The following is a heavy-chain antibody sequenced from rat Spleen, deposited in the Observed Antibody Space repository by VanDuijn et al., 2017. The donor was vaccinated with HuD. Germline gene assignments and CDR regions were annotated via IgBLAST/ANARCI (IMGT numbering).Heavy chain of an antibody. V-gene: IGHV5-25*01. CDR2: ISTGGGNT. CDR1: GFTFSDHY. Sequence: EVQLAESGGGLVQPGRSLKLSCAASGFTFSDHYMAWFRQAPTKGLEWVASISTGGGNTYYRDSVKGRFPISRDNAKSTLYLQMDSLRSEDTATYYCARLPWDPYYFDYWGQGTLVTVSS. D-gene: IGHD1-1*01. CDR3: ARLPWDPYYFDY. J-gene: IGHJ3*01.